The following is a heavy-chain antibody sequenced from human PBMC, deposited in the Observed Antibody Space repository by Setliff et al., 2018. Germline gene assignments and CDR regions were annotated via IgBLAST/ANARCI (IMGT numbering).Heavy chain of an antibody. D-gene: IGHD2-2*01. J-gene: IGHJ4*02. Sequence: ASVKVSCKASGYTFTDYGITWVRQAPGQGLEWMGWVSAYTGNAYYAHRLQDRVTLTTDKSTGTAYMELRGLRSDDTAVYYCSRLVRYCTTTSCQRLSGDEYWGQGTLVTVSS. CDR2: VSAYTGNA. V-gene: IGHV1-18*01. CDR1: GYTFTDYG. CDR3: SRLVRYCTTTSCQRLSGDEY.